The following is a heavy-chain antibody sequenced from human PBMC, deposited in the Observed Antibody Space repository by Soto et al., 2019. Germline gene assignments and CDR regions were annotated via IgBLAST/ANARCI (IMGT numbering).Heavy chain of an antibody. J-gene: IGHJ5*02. Sequence: SETLSLTCAVYGGSFSGYYWSWIRQPPGKGLEWIGEINHSGSTNYNPSLKSRVTISVDTSKNQFSLKLSSVTAADTAVYYCAKCRTTGDNYRRNNGFDPWGQGTLVTVSS. CDR1: GGSFSGYY. D-gene: IGHD1-1*01. V-gene: IGHV4-34*01. CDR2: INHSGST. CDR3: AKCRTTGDNYRRNNGFDP.